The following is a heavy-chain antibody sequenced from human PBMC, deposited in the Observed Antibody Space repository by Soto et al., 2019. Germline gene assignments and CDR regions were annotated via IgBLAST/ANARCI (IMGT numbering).Heavy chain of an antibody. Sequence: QVQLQESGPGLVKHSQTLSLTCTVSCGSISSGDYYWWWISQPPGTGLEWIGYIYYSGSTYYNPSLKSRVTISVDTSKNQFSLKLSSVTASDTAVYYWARDAVDSVSYVNSWGQGNLVTGSS. CDR1: CGSISSGDYY. CDR3: ARDAVDSVSYVNS. D-gene: IGHD1-26*01. J-gene: IGHJ4*02. CDR2: IYYSGST. V-gene: IGHV4-30-4*01.